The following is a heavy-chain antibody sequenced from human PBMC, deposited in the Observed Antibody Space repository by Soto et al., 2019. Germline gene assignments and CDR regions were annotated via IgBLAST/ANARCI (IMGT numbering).Heavy chain of an antibody. CDR2: IYYSGST. Sequence: SETLSLTCTVSGGSISSYYWSWIRQPPGKGLEWIGYIYYSGSTNYNPSLKSRVTISVDTSKNQFSLKLSSVTAADTAVYYCARLEVGYCSGGSCYPEGFDPWGQGTLVTVS. J-gene: IGHJ5*02. V-gene: IGHV4-59*08. CDR3: ARLEVGYCSGGSCYPEGFDP. CDR1: GGSISSYY. D-gene: IGHD2-15*01.